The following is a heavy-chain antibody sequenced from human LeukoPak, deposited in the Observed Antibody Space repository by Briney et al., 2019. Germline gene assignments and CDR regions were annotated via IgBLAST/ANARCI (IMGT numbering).Heavy chain of an antibody. J-gene: IGHJ5*02. D-gene: IGHD3-10*01. V-gene: IGHV1-69*13. CDR2: IIPIFGTA. Sequence: GASVKVSCKASGGTFSSYAISWVRQAPGQGLEWMGGIIPIFGTANYAQKFQGRVTITADESTSTAYMELSSLRSEDTAVYYCARAFGVLGGLNWFDPWGQGTLVTVSS. CDR3: ARAFGVLGGLNWFDP. CDR1: GGTFSSYA.